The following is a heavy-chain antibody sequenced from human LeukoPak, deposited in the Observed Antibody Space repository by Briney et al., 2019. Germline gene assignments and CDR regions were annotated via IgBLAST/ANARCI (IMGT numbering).Heavy chain of an antibody. Sequence: GGSLRLSCAASGFTFSDYYMSWIRQAPGKGLEWVSYISSSGSTIYYADSVKGRFTISRDNAKNSLYLQMNSLRAEDTAVYYCASFPVVAATIDYWGQGTLVTVSS. CDR3: ASFPVVAATIDY. CDR1: GFTFSDYY. J-gene: IGHJ4*02. V-gene: IGHV3-11*04. D-gene: IGHD2-15*01. CDR2: ISSSGSTI.